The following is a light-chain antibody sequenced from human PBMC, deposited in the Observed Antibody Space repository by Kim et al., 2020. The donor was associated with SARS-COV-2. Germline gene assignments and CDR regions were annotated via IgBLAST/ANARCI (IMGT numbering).Light chain of an antibody. CDR3: QQYGSSLLYT. J-gene: IGKJ2*01. CDR2: GAS. Sequence: SPGERATLSCSASPSVSSSYLAWYQQQPGQAPRLLIYGASSRATGIPDRFSGSGSGTDFTLTISRLEPEDFAVYYCQQYGSSLLYTFGQGTKLEIK. V-gene: IGKV3-20*01. CDR1: PSVSSSY.